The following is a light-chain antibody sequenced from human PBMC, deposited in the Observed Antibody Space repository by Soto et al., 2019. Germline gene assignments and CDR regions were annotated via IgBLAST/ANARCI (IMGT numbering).Light chain of an antibody. CDR2: EVS. Sequence: QSVLTQPASVSGSAGQSITISCTGTSSDVGGYNYVSWYQQHPGKAPKLMIYEVSNRPSGVSNRFSGSKSGNTASLTISGLQAEDEADHYCSSYTSSSTPYVVFGGGTKVTVL. CDR3: SSYTSSSTPYVV. V-gene: IGLV2-14*01. CDR1: SSDVGGYNY. J-gene: IGLJ2*01.